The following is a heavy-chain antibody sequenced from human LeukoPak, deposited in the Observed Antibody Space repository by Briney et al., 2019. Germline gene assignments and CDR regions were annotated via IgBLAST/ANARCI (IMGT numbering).Heavy chain of an antibody. D-gene: IGHD5-24*01. Sequence: ASVKVSCKASGYTFTSYGISWVRQAPGQGLEWMGWISAYNGNTNYAQKLQGRVTMTTDTSTSTAYMELRSLRSDDTAVYYCARGVEMATIFPYYYYYYYMDVWGKGTTVTISS. CDR2: ISAYNGNT. CDR3: ARGVEMATIFPYYYYYYYMDV. CDR1: GYTFTSYG. V-gene: IGHV1-18*01. J-gene: IGHJ6*03.